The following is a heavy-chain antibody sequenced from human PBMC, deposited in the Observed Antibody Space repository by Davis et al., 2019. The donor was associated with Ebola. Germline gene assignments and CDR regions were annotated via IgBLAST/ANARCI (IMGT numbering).Heavy chain of an antibody. V-gene: IGHV1-69*06. Sequence: SVKVSCKASGGTFSSYAISWVRQAPGQGLEWMGGIIPIFGTANYAQKFQGRVTITADKSTSTAYMELSSLRSEDTAIYYCARGDIVTDQVEYFDYWGQGTLVTVSS. CDR1: GGTFSSYA. CDR3: ARGDIVTDQVEYFDY. CDR2: IIPIFGTA. J-gene: IGHJ4*02. D-gene: IGHD5-12*01.